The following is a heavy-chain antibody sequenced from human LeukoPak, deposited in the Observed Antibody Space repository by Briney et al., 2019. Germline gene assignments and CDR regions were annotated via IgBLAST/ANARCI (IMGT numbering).Heavy chain of an antibody. J-gene: IGHJ4*02. D-gene: IGHD6-19*01. CDR3: ARDPIPGYSSGWYE. CDR1: GFTFSSYS. CDR2: ISSSSSTI. V-gene: IGHV3-48*02. Sequence: GGSLRLSCAASGFTFSSYSMNWVRQAPGKGLEWVSSISSSSSTIYYADSVKGRFTISRDNAKNSLYLQMNSLRDEDTAVYYCARDPIPGYSSGWYEWGQGTLVTVSS.